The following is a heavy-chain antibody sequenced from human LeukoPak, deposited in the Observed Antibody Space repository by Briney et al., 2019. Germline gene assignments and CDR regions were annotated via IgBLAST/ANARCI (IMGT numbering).Heavy chain of an antibody. J-gene: IGHJ4*02. CDR1: GFTLSSYW. V-gene: IGHV3-7*01. Sequence: GGSLRLSCAASGFTLSSYWMTWVRQSPGKGLEWVALIKPDGRDKYYVDSVKGRFTISRDNAKNSLHLQMSSLRAEDTAVYYCARGGHRQKEFWGQGTLVTVSS. D-gene: IGHD3-10*01. CDR3: ARGGHRQKEF. CDR2: IKPDGRDK.